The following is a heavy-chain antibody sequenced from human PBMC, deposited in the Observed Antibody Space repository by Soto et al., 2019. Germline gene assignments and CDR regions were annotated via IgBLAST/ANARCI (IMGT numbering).Heavy chain of an antibody. CDR3: ADMRGQWLPRD. D-gene: IGHD6-19*01. J-gene: IGHJ4*02. V-gene: IGHV4-39*01. CDR2: IYYTGNT. Sequence: QLQLQESGPGLVEPSETLSLTCTVSGGSISGSDYYWAWIRQPPGKGLEWLGTIYYTGNTYYNPSLKSXXPXSXXTSKNHFSLNLNSVSAADTAVYFCADMRGQWLPRDWGQGILVTVSS. CDR1: GGSISGSDYY.